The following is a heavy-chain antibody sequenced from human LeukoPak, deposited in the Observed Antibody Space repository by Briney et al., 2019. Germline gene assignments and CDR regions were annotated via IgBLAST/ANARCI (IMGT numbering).Heavy chain of an antibody. V-gene: IGHV3-66*01. CDR1: GFAVSSKY. CDR3: ARDAETSLAN. D-gene: IGHD5-24*01. Sequence: GGSLRLSCAASGFAVSSKYMNWVRQAPGKGLEWVTVIYLDGRADYADSVKGRSTISSDNSKNTVYLQMNSLKDEDTAVYYCARDAETSLANWGQGTLVAVSP. J-gene: IGHJ4*02. CDR2: IYLDGRA.